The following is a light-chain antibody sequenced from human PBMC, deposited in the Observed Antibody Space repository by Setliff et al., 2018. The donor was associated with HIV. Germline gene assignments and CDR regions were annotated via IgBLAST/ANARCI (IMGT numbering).Light chain of an antibody. J-gene: IGLJ1*01. CDR3: TSYTRNTTYV. V-gene: IGLV2-14*03. Sequence: QSALTQPASVSGSPGQSITISCTGTSSDVGGFDYVSWYQQHPGKAPKLMIYGVTNRPSGVSNRFSASKSGNTASLTISGLQAEDEADYYCTSYTRNTTYVFGTGTKVTVL. CDR1: SSDVGGFDY. CDR2: GVT.